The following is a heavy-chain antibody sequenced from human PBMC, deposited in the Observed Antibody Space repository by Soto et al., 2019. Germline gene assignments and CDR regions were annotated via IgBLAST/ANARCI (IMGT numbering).Heavy chain of an antibody. CDR1: GFTFSNAW. J-gene: IGHJ4*02. CDR2: IKSKTDGGTT. V-gene: IGHV3-15*01. CDR3: TTTGPLVPPGY. D-gene: IGHD2-8*02. Sequence: GGSLRLSCAASGFTFSNAWMSWVRQAPGKGLEWVVRIKSKTDGGTTDYAAPVKGRFTISRDDSKNTLYLQMNSLKTEDTAVYDCTTTGPLVPPGYWGQGTLVTVSS.